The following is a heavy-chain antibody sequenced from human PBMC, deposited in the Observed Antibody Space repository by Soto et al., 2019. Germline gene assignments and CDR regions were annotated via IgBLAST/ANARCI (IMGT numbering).Heavy chain of an antibody. CDR2: IKQDGSEK. CDR3: AKSVYNWNDGFFDY. V-gene: IGHV3-7*01. J-gene: IGHJ4*02. D-gene: IGHD1-1*01. CDR1: GFTFSSYW. Sequence: GGSLRLSCRASGFTFSSYWMSWVRQAPGKGLEWVANIKQDGSEKYYVDSVKGRFTISRDNSKNTLYLQMNSLRAEDTAVYYCAKSVYNWNDGFFDYWGQGTLVTVSS.